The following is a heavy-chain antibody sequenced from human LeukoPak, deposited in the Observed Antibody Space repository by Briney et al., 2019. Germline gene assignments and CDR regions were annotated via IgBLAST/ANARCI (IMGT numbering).Heavy chain of an antibody. J-gene: IGHJ3*01. D-gene: IGHD7-27*01. CDR1: GYTFTDNH. Sequence: GASVKVSCKASGYTFTDNHMHWVRQAPGQGREWMGWISPNSGGTNYAQKFRGRVTMTRDTSISTAYMELSGLTPDDTAVYYCATRTGDGAFDVCGQGTVVTVSS. V-gene: IGHV1-2*02. CDR2: ISPNSGGT. CDR3: ATRTGDGAFDV.